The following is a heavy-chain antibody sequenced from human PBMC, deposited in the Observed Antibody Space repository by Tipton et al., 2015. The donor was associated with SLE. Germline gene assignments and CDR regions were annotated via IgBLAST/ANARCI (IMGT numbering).Heavy chain of an antibody. J-gene: IGHJ4*02. Sequence: SLRLSCAASGFTVSSNYMTWVHQAPGKGLERVSVIYPGGSTYYADSVRGRFTTSRDSSKNTLYLQMNSLGAEDTAVYYCGRVLSSDSLGIDYWGQGTLVTVSS. CDR2: IYPGGST. CDR1: GFTVSSNY. D-gene: IGHD2-15*01. V-gene: IGHV3-66*01. CDR3: GRVLSSDSLGIDY.